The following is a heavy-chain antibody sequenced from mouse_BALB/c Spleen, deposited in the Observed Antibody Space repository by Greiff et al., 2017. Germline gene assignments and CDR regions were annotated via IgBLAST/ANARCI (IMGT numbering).Heavy chain of an antibody. CDR3: ARATRVYAMDY. CDR1: GYTFTSYY. V-gene: IGHV1S56*01. CDR2: IYPGNVNT. D-gene: IGHD2-3*01. J-gene: IGHJ2*01. Sequence: QVQLQQSGPELVKPGASVRISCKASGYTFTSYYIHWVKQRPGQGLEWIGWIYPGNVNTKYNEKFKGKATLTADKSSSTAYMQLSSLTSEDSAVYFCARATRVYAMDYWGQGTTLTVSS.